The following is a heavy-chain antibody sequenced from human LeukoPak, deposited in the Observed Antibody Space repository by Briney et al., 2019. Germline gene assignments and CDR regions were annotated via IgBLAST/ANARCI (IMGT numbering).Heavy chain of an antibody. V-gene: IGHV1-2*02. D-gene: IGHD3-10*01. J-gene: IGHJ4*02. CDR3: ARDGDYYGSGSYPFLDY. CDR2: INPNSGGT. Sequence: GGSLRLSCAASGFTFSSYGMHWVRQAPGQGLEWMGWINPNSGGTNYAQKFQGRVTMTRDTSISTAYMELCRLRSDDTAVYYCARDGDYYGSGSYPFLDYWGQGTLVTVSS. CDR1: GFTFSSYG.